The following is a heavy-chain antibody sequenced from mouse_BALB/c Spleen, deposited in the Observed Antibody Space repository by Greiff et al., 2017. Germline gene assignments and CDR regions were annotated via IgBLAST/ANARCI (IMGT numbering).Heavy chain of an antibody. CDR1: GYTFTSYW. CDR2: INPSNGRT. CDR3: ARTGTDYAMDY. D-gene: IGHD4-1*01. V-gene: IGHV1S81*02. J-gene: IGHJ4*01. Sequence: QVQLKQPGAELVKPGASVKLSCKASGYTFTSYWMHWVKQRPGQGLEWIGEINPSNGRTNYNEKFKSKATLTVDKSSSTAYMQLSSLTSEDSAVYYCARTGTDYAMDYWGQGTSVTVSS.